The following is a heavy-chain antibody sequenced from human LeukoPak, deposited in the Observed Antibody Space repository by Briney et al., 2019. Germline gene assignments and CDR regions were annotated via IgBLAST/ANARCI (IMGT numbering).Heavy chain of an antibody. J-gene: IGHJ5*02. V-gene: IGHV4-38-2*01. Sequence: SETLSLTCAVYGGSFSGYYWGWIRQPPGKGLEWIGSIYHTGNIYHNPSLKSRVTISIDTSKNQFSLKLNPVTAADTAVYYCARVHAAGDWFDPWGQGTLVTVSS. CDR3: ARVHAAGDWFDP. CDR1: GGSFSGYY. D-gene: IGHD2-15*01. CDR2: IYHTGNI.